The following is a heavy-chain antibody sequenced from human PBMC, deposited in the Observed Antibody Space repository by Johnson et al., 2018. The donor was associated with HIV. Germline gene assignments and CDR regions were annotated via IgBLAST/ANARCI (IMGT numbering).Heavy chain of an antibody. Sequence: QVQLVESGGGVVQSGRSLRLSCAASGFTFGDSAIHWVRQAPGKGLEWVAVLSYDGSNEYYADSVKGRFTISRDNSKNTLYLQMNSLTPEDTAVYYGASLGGLGGLDVWGQGTMVTVSS. J-gene: IGHJ3*01. CDR2: LSYDGSNE. CDR3: ASLGGLGGLDV. D-gene: IGHD1-26*01. CDR1: GFTFGDSA. V-gene: IGHV3-30-3*01.